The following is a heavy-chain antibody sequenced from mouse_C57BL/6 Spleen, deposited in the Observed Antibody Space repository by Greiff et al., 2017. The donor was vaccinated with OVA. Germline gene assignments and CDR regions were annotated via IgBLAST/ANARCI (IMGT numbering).Heavy chain of an antibody. CDR1: GYTFTSYW. V-gene: IGHV1-72*01. J-gene: IGHJ1*03. D-gene: IGHD4-1*01. Sequence: QVQLKQPGAELVKPGASVKLSCKASGYTFTSYWMHWVKQRPGRGLEWIGRIDPNRGGTKYNEKFKSKATLTVDKPSSTAYMQLSSLTSEDSAVYYCARSDWDWYFDVWGTGTTVTVSS. CDR2: IDPNRGGT. CDR3: ARSDWDWYFDV.